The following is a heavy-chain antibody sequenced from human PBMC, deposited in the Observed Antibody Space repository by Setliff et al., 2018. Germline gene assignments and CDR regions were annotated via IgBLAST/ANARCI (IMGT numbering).Heavy chain of an antibody. V-gene: IGHV1-18*01. CDR3: ARRPIALAGYRKGAFDI. D-gene: IGHD6-19*01. Sequence: ASVKVSCKASGYSFTSFSITWVRQAPGQGLEWLGWVSTYNGDTKSAQKFRGRVTMITDISTSTVYMELRTLRPDDTAVYYCARRPIALAGYRKGAFDIWGQGTMVTVSS. J-gene: IGHJ3*02. CDR1: GYSFTSFS. CDR2: VSTYNGDT.